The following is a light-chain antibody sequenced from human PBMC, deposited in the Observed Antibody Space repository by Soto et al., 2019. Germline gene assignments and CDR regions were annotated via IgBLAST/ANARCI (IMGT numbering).Light chain of an antibody. V-gene: IGLV2-8*01. CDR3: SSYGGSNTVV. CDR2: EVS. Sequence: QSALTQPPSASGSPGQSVTIACTGSSSDVGGYNYVSWYQQHPGKAPKLMIYEVSKRPSGVPDRLSGSKSGNTASLTVSGLESEDEADYYCSSYGGSNTVVFGGGTKLTVL. J-gene: IGLJ2*01. CDR1: SSDVGGYNY.